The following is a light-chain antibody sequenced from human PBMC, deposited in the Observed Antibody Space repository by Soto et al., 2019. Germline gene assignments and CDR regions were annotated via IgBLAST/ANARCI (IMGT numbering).Light chain of an antibody. CDR2: KAS. V-gene: IGKV1-5*03. CDR1: QTISSW. J-gene: IGKJ5*01. CDR3: QQYNSYLIT. Sequence: DIQMTQSPSTLSGSVGDRVTITCLASQTISSWLAWYQQKPGKAPKLLIYKASTLKSGVPSRFSGSGSGTEFTLTISSLQPDDFATYYCQQYNSYLITCGQGTRREIK.